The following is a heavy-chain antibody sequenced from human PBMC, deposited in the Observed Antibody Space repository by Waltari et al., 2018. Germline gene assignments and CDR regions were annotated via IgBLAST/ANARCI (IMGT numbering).Heavy chain of an antibody. Sequence: QVQLQESGPGLVKPSETLSLTCTVSGGSISSYYWSWIRQPPGKGLEWIGYIYYSGSTNDNPSLKRRVTISVDTSKNQSSLKLSSVTAADTAVYYCAREVVRFREYSSSPNWFDPWGQGTLVTVSS. CDR3: AREVVRFREYSSSPNWFDP. J-gene: IGHJ5*02. CDR1: GGSISSYY. D-gene: IGHD6-13*01. V-gene: IGHV4-59*01. CDR2: IYYSGST.